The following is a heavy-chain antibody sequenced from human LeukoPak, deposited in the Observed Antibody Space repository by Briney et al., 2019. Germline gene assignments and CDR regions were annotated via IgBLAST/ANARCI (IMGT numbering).Heavy chain of an antibody. CDR1: GFTFSSYA. D-gene: IGHD3-9*01. Sequence: GGSLRLSCAASGFTFSSYAMSWVRQVPGKGLEWVSGISLRGDSTYYADSVKGRFTISRDNSQNTLYLQMNSLRVEDTGVYYCASYDILTGYHSPFDYWGQGSLVTVSS. CDR3: ASYDILTGYHSPFDY. CDR2: ISLRGDST. J-gene: IGHJ4*02. V-gene: IGHV3-23*01.